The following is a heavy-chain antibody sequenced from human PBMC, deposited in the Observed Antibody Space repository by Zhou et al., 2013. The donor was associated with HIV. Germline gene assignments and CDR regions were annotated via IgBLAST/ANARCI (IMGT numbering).Heavy chain of an antibody. J-gene: IGHJ4*02. CDR2: ITPFFGTA. Sequence: QVQLVQSGAEVKKPGASVKVSCKASGYPFTSYDINWVRQATGQGLEWMGGITPFFGTANYAQKFQGRVAITAAESTSTVYMAVSSLRSEDTAVYYCARCYYDSSGCDYWGQGTLVTVSS. D-gene: IGHD3-22*01. CDR3: ARCYYDSSGCDY. CDR1: GYPFTSYD. V-gene: IGHV1-69*13.